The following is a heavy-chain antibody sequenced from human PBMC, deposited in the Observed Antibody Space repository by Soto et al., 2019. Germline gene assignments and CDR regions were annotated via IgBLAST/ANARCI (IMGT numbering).Heavy chain of an antibody. CDR3: ASTRGREAEYFHH. J-gene: IGHJ1*01. CDR2: IYHSGST. V-gene: IGHV4-4*02. Sequence: QVQLQESGPGLVKPSGTLSLTCAVSGGSISSSNWWSWVRQPPGKGLEWIGEIYHSGSTNYNPSLISRVMISVDKSKNQFSLKLSSVTAADTAVYYCASTRGREAEYFHHWGEGTLVTVSS. CDR1: GGSISSSNW. D-gene: IGHD1-26*01.